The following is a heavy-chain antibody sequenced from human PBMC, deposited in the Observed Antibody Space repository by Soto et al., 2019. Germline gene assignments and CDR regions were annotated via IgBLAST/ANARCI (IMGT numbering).Heavy chain of an antibody. CDR2: IYHSGST. CDR3: ARLNYVYWFDP. V-gene: IGHV4-30-2*01. Sequence: SETLSLTYAVSGGSISSGGYSWSWIRQPPRKGLEWIGYIYHSGSTYYNPSLKSRVTISVDKSKNQFSLKLSSVTAADTAVYYCARLNYVYWFDPWGQGTLVTVSS. CDR1: GGSISSGGYS. J-gene: IGHJ5*02. D-gene: IGHD1-7*01.